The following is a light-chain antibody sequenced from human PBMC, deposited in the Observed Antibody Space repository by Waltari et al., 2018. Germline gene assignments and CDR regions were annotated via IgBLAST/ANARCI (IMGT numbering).Light chain of an antibody. CDR2: DVS. V-gene: IGLV2-11*01. J-gene: IGLJ3*02. Sequence: QSALTQPRSVSGSPGQSVTISCTGTSSDVGRYHHVSWFQQYPGKAPNLMISDVSERPSGVPDRFSGSKSGNTASLTISGLQAEDEADYYCCSYAGIYTWVFGGGTQLTVL. CDR3: CSYAGIYTWV. CDR1: SSDVGRYHH.